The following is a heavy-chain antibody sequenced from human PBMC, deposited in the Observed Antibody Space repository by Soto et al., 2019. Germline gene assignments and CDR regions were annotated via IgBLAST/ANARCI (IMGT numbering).Heavy chain of an antibody. Sequence: SETLSLTCAVYGGSFSGYYWSWIRQPPGKGLEWIGEINHSGSTNYNPSLKSRVTISVDTSKNQFSLKLSSVTAADTAVYYCARGGSVYYGSASYYKKRAFDIWGQGTMVTVSS. J-gene: IGHJ3*02. V-gene: IGHV4-34*01. D-gene: IGHD3-10*01. CDR1: GGSFSGYY. CDR2: INHSGST. CDR3: ARGGSVYYGSASYYKKRAFDI.